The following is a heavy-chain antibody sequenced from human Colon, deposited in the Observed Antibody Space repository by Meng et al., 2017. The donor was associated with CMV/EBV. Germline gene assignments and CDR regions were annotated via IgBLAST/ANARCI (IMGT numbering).Heavy chain of an antibody. J-gene: IGHJ5*02. CDR2: ISSSGSTI. CDR1: GFTFSDYY. D-gene: IGHD1-14*01. Sequence: GESLKISCAASGFTFSDYYMSWIRQAPGKGLEWVSYISSSGSTIYYADSVKGRFTISRDHAKNSLFLQMNSLRVDDTAVDYCGRNRVDLWGQGTLVTVSS. V-gene: IGHV3-11*04. CDR3: GRNRVDL.